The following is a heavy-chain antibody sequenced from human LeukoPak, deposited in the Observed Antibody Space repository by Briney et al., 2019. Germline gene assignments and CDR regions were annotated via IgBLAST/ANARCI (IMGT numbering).Heavy chain of an antibody. CDR2: IYYSGST. Sequence: PSETLSLTCTVSGGSISSSSYYWGWIRQPPGKGLEWIGSIYYSGSTYYNPSLKSRVTISVDTSKNQFSLKLSSVTAADTAVYYCARDQGGYGDYGGWFDPWGQGTLVTVSS. D-gene: IGHD4-17*01. CDR1: GGSISSSSYY. V-gene: IGHV4-39*07. J-gene: IGHJ5*02. CDR3: ARDQGGYGDYGGWFDP.